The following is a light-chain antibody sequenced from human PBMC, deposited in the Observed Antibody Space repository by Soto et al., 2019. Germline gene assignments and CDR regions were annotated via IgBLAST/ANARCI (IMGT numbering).Light chain of an antibody. CDR2: DES. CDR1: QAISNH. CDR3: QQYDDLPYT. Sequence: DIQMTQSPSSLSASVGDRATITCQASQAISNHLNWYQQKPGKAPNLLIYDESNLETGVPSRFSGSGSRTEFTFTISSVLPEDIGTFYCQQYDDLPYTFGQGTNLEIK. V-gene: IGKV1-33*01. J-gene: IGKJ2*01.